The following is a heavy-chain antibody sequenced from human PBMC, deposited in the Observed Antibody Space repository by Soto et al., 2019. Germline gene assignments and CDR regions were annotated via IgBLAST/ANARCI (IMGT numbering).Heavy chain of an antibody. CDR1: GFTFTSSA. V-gene: IGHV1-58*01. Sequence: QMQLVQSGPEVKKPGTSVKVSCKASGFTFTSSAVQWVRRARGQRLEWMGWIVVGSGNTNYAQKFQERVTITRDMSTSTAYMELSSLRSEDTAVYYCAAAGVAARLYGMDVWGQGTTVTVSS. CDR3: AAAGVAARLYGMDV. J-gene: IGHJ6*02. CDR2: IVVGSGNT. D-gene: IGHD6-6*01.